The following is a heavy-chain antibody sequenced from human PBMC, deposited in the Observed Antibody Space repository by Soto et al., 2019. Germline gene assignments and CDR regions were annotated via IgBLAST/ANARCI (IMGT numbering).Heavy chain of an antibody. CDR3: ARSLAGPGTTLLNFHGIGV. D-gene: IGHD1-7*01. V-gene: IGHV1-69*13. CDR2: IIPIFGTA. CDR1: GGTFSSYA. J-gene: IGHJ6*02. Sequence: SVKVSCKASGGTFSSYAISWVRQAPGQGLEWMGGIIPIFGTANYAQKFQGRVTITADESTSTAYMELSSLRSEDTAVYYCARSLAGPGTTLLNFHGIGVGGQGTTVTVS.